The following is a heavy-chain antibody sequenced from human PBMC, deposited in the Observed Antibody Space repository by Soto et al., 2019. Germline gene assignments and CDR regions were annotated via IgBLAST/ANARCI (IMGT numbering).Heavy chain of an antibody. CDR1: GFAFSTYA. V-gene: IGHV3-23*01. Sequence: GGSLRLSCAASGFAFSTYAMTWVRQAPGKGLEWVSVISGSGGSSYYADSVKGRFTISRDNSKNTLFLQMNGLRAEDTAVYYCAKVTKRAAAGRYEYYKYGIDVCGQGTTVTVSS. CDR2: ISGSGGSS. CDR3: AKVTKRAAAGRYEYYKYGIDV. J-gene: IGHJ6*02. D-gene: IGHD6-13*01.